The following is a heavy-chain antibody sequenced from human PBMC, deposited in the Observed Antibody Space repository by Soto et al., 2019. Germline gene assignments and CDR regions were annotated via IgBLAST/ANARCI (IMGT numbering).Heavy chain of an antibody. J-gene: IGHJ4*02. Sequence: EVQLLESGGGLVQPGGSLRLSCAASGFTFSSYAMSWVRQAPGKGLEWVSAISGSGGSTYYADSVKGRFTISRDNSKNTLYLQRNSLRAEDTAVHYCAKRDIVVVVAPFDYRGQGTLVTASS. CDR2: ISGSGGST. V-gene: IGHV3-23*01. CDR1: GFTFSSYA. CDR3: AKRDIVVVVAPFDY. D-gene: IGHD2-15*01.